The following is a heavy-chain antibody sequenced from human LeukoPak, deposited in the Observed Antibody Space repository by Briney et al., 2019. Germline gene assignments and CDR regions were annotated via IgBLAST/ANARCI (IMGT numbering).Heavy chain of an antibody. Sequence: GGSLRLSCAASGFTFSSYAMSWVRQAPGKGLEWVSAISGSGGSTYYADSVKGRFTISRDNSKNTLYLQMTSLRAEDTAVYYCAKDHLSERYYDSNWFAPLGQGTLVTVSS. D-gene: IGHD3-10*01. V-gene: IGHV3-23*01. CDR2: ISGSGGST. CDR3: AKDHLSERYYDSNWFAP. CDR1: GFTFSSYA. J-gene: IGHJ5*02.